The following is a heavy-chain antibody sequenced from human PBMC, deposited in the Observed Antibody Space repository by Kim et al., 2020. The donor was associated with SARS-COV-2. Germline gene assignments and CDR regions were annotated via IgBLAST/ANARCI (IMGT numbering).Heavy chain of an antibody. D-gene: IGHD3-10*01. Sequence: SVKVSCKASGGTFSSYTISWVRQAPGQGLEWMGRIIPILGIANYAQKFQGRVTITADKSTSTAYMELSSLRSEDTAVYYCARDHTGRFGDPGNWFDPWGQGTLVTVSS. J-gene: IGHJ5*02. CDR1: GGTFSSYT. V-gene: IGHV1-69*04. CDR3: ARDHTGRFGDPGNWFDP. CDR2: IIPILGIA.